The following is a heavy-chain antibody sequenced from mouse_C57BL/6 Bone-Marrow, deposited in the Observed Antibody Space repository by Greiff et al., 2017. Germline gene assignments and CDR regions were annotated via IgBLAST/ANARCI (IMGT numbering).Heavy chain of an antibody. CDR2: INPKNGGT. J-gene: IGHJ1*03. D-gene: IGHD1-2*01. CDR3: ARGRQSNGCWSFEV. V-gene: IGHV1-26*01. CDR1: GYTFTDYY. Sequence: VQLQQSGPELVKPGASVKISCKASGYTFTDYYMNWVKQSHGRSLEWIGDINPKNGGTSYNQKFKGKATLTVDKSSSTAYMELRSLTSEDSAVEYCARGRQSNGCWSFEVWGTGTTVTVSS.